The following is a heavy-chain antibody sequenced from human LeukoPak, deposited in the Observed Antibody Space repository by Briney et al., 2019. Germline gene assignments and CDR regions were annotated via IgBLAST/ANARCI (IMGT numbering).Heavy chain of an antibody. J-gene: IGHJ6*02. CDR2: FDYNSGRI. CDR1: GFTFVNYA. Sequence: GGSLRPSCAVSGFTFVNYAIHWVRQAPGKGLEWVSGFDYNSGRIDYADSVKGRFTISRDNAKNSLYLQMNSLRVEDTALYYCTKDVTPGGADVWGQGTTVTVSS. D-gene: IGHD1-14*01. CDR3: TKDVTPGGADV. V-gene: IGHV3-9*01.